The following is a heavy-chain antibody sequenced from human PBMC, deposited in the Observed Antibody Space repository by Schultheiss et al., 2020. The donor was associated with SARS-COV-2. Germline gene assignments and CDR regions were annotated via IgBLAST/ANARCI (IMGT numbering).Heavy chain of an antibody. V-gene: IGHV4-39*07. Sequence: SETLSLTCTVSGGSISSSSYYWGWIRQPPGKGLEWIGYIYYSGSTYYNPSLKSRVTISVDTSKNQFSLKLSSVTAADTAVYYCARDFRRIAVAGTHYYYGMDVWGQGTTVTVSS. D-gene: IGHD6-19*01. CDR2: IYYSGST. J-gene: IGHJ6*02. CDR1: GGSISSSSYY. CDR3: ARDFRRIAVAGTHYYYGMDV.